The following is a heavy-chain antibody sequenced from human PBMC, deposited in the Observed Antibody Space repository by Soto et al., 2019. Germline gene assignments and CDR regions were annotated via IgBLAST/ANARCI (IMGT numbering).Heavy chain of an antibody. CDR1: GDSITGSY. V-gene: IGHV4-59*01. J-gene: IGHJ4*02. CDR3: ARDMPYAAGSLAGCDY. CDR2: IYHSGTT. D-gene: IGHD1-26*01. Sequence: SETLSLTCTVSGDSITGSYWSWIRQPPWNTLEWIGYIYHSGTTTYNPSLKSRVSISVDTSKNQFSLRLTSVIAADTAVYYCARDMPYAAGSLAGCDYWGQGILVTVSS.